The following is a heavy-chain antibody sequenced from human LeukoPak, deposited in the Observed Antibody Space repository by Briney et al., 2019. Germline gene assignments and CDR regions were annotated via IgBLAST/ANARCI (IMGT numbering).Heavy chain of an antibody. V-gene: IGHV1-69*06. J-gene: IGHJ2*01. CDR2: IISIFGTA. CDR3: ARGSSSWPHWYFDL. CDR1: GGTFCSYS. Sequence: SVKVSCKASGGTFCSYSISWVRQAPGQGLEWMGGIISIFGTANYAQKFQGRVTITADKSTSTAYMELSSLRSEDTAVYYCARGSSSWPHWYFDLWGRGTLVTVSS. D-gene: IGHD6-13*01.